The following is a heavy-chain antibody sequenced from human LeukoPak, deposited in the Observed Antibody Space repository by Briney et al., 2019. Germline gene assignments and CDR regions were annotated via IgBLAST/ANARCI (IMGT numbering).Heavy chain of an antibody. Sequence: SGPTLVNPTQTLTLTCTFSGFSLSTNGVGVGWIRQPPGKALEWLALIYWNGDERYSPFLKSRLTITKDTSKNQVVLTVTNMDPVDTATYHCAHRPLYPDVFDIWGQGTMVTVSS. CDR2: IYWNGDE. J-gene: IGHJ3*02. CDR1: GFSLSTNGVG. CDR3: AHRPLYPDVFDI. D-gene: IGHD5/OR15-5a*01. V-gene: IGHV2-5*01.